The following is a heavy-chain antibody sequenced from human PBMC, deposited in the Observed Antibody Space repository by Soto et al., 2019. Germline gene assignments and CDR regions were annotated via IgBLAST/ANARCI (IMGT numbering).Heavy chain of an antibody. CDR2: ISWNSGSI. CDR1: GFTFDDYA. Sequence: GGSLRLSCAASGFTFDDYAMHWVRQAPGKGLEWVSGISWNSGSIGYADSVKGRFTISRDNAKNSLYLQMNSLRAEDTALYYCAKDEDSSSWYYFDYWGQGTLVTVSS. CDR3: AKDEDSSSWYYFDY. J-gene: IGHJ4*02. V-gene: IGHV3-9*01. D-gene: IGHD6-13*01.